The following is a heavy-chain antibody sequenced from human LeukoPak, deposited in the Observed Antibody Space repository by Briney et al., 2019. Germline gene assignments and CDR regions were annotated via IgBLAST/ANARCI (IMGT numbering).Heavy chain of an antibody. D-gene: IGHD7-27*01. CDR1: GFTFSSYG. V-gene: IGHV3-30*02. CDR2: IRYDGSNK. J-gene: IGHJ3*02. CDR3: AKVLSWGPDAFDI. Sequence: PGGSLRLSCAAPGFTFSSYGMHWVRQAPGKGLEWVAFIRYDGSNKYYADSVKGRFTISRDNSKNTLYLQMNSLRAEDTAVYYCAKVLSWGPDAFDIWGQGTMVTVSS.